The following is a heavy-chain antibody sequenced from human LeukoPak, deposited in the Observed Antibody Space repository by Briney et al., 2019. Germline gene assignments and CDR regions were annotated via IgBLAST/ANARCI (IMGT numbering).Heavy chain of an antibody. D-gene: IGHD4-17*01. Sequence: SGRSLRLSCAASGFTFSSYGMHWVRQAPGKGLEWVAVISYDGSNKYYADSVKGRFTLSRDNSKNTLYLQMNSLRAEDTAVYYCAKVVYGDYVSGYYYYYGMDVWGQGTTVTVSS. CDR2: ISYDGSNK. CDR1: GFTFSSYG. J-gene: IGHJ6*02. CDR3: AKVVYGDYVSGYYYYYGMDV. V-gene: IGHV3-30*18.